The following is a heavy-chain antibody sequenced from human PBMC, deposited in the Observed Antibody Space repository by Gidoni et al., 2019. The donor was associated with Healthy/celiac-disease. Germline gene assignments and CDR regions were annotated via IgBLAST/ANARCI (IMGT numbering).Heavy chain of an antibody. CDR2: IKSKTDGGTT. V-gene: IGHV3-15*01. CDR1: GFTFSKGW. D-gene: IGHD3-22*01. J-gene: IGHJ4*02. CDR3: TTDPHYYDSSGDY. Sequence: EVQMVESGGGLVKPGGSRSLSCAASGFTFSKGWMSWVRQAPGKGLEWVGRIKSKTDGGTTDDAAPVKGRFTISRDDSKNTLYLQMNSLKTEDTAVYYCTTDPHYYDSSGDYWGQGTLVTVSS.